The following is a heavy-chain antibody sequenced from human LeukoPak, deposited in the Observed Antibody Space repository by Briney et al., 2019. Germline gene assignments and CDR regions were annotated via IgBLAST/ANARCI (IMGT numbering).Heavy chain of an antibody. J-gene: IGHJ6*02. CDR1: GFTFSSYA. V-gene: IGHV3-23*01. Sequence: GGSLRLSCAASGFTFSSYAMSWVRQAPGKGLEWVSAISGSGGSTYYADSVKGRFTISRDDSKNTLYLQMNSLRAEDTAVYYCAKGWSSGWPYYYYYYGMDVWGQGTTVTVSS. D-gene: IGHD6-19*01. CDR3: AKGWSSGWPYYYYYYGMDV. CDR2: ISGSGGST.